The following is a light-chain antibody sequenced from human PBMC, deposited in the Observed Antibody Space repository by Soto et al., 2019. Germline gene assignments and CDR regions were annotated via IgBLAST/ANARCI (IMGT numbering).Light chain of an antibody. Sequence: QSVLTQPPSVSGAPGQRVTISCTGSSSNVGAGYDVHWYQQLPGTAPKLLIYRNSGRPSGVPDRFSGSKSGTSASLAITGLQAEDEADYYCQSYDGSLSAHVFGTGTKLTVL. J-gene: IGLJ1*01. CDR2: RNS. CDR1: SSNVGAGYD. CDR3: QSYDGSLSAHV. V-gene: IGLV1-40*01.